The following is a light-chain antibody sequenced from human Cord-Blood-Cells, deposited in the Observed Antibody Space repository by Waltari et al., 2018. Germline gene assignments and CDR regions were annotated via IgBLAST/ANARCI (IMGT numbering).Light chain of an antibody. V-gene: IGLV2-23*01. CDR2: EGS. Sequence: QSALTQPASVSGSPGQSITISCPGTSSDVGSYNLGSWYQPHPGKAPKLMIYEGSKRPSGVSNRFSGSKSGNTASLTISGLQAEDEADYYCCSYAGSVVFGGGTKLTVL. CDR1: SSDVGSYNL. CDR3: CSYAGSVV. J-gene: IGLJ2*01.